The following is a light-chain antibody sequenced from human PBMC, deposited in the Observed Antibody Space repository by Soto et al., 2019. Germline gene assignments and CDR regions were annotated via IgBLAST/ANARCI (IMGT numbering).Light chain of an antibody. J-gene: IGKJ4*01. CDR3: QHHGDLIG. Sequence: IILTQSPGTLSLSPGERVTLSCKASQTINNNYVAWYQQRPGRAPRLLVYGASARATGIRDRFRGSGAGTDFTLTISRLEPEDFAVYYCQHHGDLIGFGGGTKV. CDR1: QTINNNY. V-gene: IGKV3-20*01. CDR2: GAS.